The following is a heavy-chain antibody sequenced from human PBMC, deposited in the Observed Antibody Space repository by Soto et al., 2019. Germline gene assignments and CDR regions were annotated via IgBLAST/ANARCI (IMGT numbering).Heavy chain of an antibody. D-gene: IGHD1-1*01. CDR3: AWRGI. CDR1: GFTFSGYE. J-gene: IGHJ3*02. CDR2: IRSSGSTI. Sequence: EVQPVESGGGLVQPGGSLRLSCAASGFTFSGYELNWVRQAPGKGLEWVSYIRSSGSTIYYADSVKGRFTISRDSAKNSLYLQMNSLRAEDTAVYYCAWRGIWGQGTMVTVSS. V-gene: IGHV3-48*03.